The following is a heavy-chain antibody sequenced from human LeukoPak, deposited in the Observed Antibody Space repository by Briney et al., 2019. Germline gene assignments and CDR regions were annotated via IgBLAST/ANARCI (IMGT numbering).Heavy chain of an antibody. V-gene: IGHV3-21*01. J-gene: IGHJ4*02. CDR2: ISSSSSYI. CDR3: ARAFGDGVDY. D-gene: IGHD3-10*01. CDR1: GFTFSSYS. Sequence: GGSLRLSCAASGFTFSSYSTNWVRQAPGKGLEWVSSISSSSSYIYYADSVKGRFTISRDNAKNSLYLQMNSLRAEDTAVYYCARAFGDGVDYWGQGTLVTVSS.